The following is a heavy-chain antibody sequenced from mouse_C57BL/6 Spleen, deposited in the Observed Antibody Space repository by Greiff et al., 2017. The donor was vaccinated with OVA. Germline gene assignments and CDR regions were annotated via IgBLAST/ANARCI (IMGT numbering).Heavy chain of an antibody. CDR3: ARLPYSNYEYFDV. CDR1: GYAFSSSW. Sequence: VQLQQSGPELVKPGASVKISCKASGYAFSSSWMNWVKQRPGKGLEWIGRIYPGDGDTNYNGKFKGKATLTADKSSSTAYMQLSSLTSEDSAVYFCARLPYSNYEYFDVWGTVTTVTVSS. D-gene: IGHD2-5*01. CDR2: IYPGDGDT. V-gene: IGHV1-82*01. J-gene: IGHJ1*03.